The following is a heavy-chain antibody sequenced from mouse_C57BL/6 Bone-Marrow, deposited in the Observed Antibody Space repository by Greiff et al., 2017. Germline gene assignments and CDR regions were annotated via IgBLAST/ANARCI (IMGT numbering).Heavy chain of an antibody. CDR2: ISNLAYSI. J-gene: IGHJ4*01. CDR1: GFTFSDYG. V-gene: IGHV5-15*01. Sequence: EVKLVESGGGLVQPGGSLKLSCAASGFTFSDYGMAWVRQAPRKGPEWVAFISNLAYSIYYADTVTGRFTISRENAKHTLYLEMSSLRSEDTAMYYCARRDYGSSPLAMDYWGQGTSVTVSS. D-gene: IGHD1-1*01. CDR3: ARRDYGSSPLAMDY.